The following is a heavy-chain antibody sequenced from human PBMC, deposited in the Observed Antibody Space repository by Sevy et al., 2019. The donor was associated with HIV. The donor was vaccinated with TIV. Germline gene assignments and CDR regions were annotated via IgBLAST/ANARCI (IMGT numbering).Heavy chain of an antibody. CDR1: GGSFRDYV. V-gene: IGHV1-69*13. D-gene: IGHD2-21*02. J-gene: IGHJ5*02. CDR3: AITLSCGGDCYFFDP. CDR2: IITISGTT. Sequence: ASVKVSCKASGGSFRDYVITWVRQAPGQGLEWMAGIITISGTTNSAQKFQGRVTITADESTSTASMELSRLRSEDTAVYYCAITLSCGGDCYFFDPWGQGTLVTVSS.